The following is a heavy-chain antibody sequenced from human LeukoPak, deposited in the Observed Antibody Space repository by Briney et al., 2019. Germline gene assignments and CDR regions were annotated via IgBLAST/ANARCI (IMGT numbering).Heavy chain of an antibody. CDR2: MSNNGGSS. D-gene: IGHD6-25*01. CDR3: ARGIGRSAAGAFDS. J-gene: IGHJ4*02. V-gene: IGHV3-23*01. CDR1: RFAFGYYA. Sequence: GRSLRLSCAAARFAFGYYAMSWVRQPAGKWLEWVSTMSNNGGSSYYEDSVRARFTISRDNSEETLFLQMKSLRAEDTSIYFCARGIGRSAAGAFDSWGQGTLVTVSS.